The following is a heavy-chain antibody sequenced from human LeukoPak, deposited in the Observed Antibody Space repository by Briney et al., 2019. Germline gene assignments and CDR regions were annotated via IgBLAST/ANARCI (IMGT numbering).Heavy chain of an antibody. CDR2: IYYSGST. J-gene: IGHJ4*02. CDR1: GGPISTFY. CDR3: ARQGRYMAAAGTPNFDY. V-gene: IGHV4-59*08. Sequence: SETLSLTCTVSGGPISTFYWSWIRQPPGKGLEWIGFIYYSGSTNYNPSLKSRVTISVDTSKNQFSLRLSSVTAADTAVYYCARQGRYMAAAGTPNFDYWGQGTLVTVSS. D-gene: IGHD6-13*01.